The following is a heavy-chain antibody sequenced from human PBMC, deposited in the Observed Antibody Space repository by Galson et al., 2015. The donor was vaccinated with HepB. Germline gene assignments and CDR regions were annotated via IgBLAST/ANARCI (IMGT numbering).Heavy chain of an antibody. Sequence: SLRLSCAASGFTFSSYAMSWVRQAPGKGLEWVSAISGSGGSTYYADSVKGRFTISRDNSKNTLYLQMNSLRAEDTAVYYCAKGTGDFWSGSWLQHWGQGTLVTVSS. J-gene: IGHJ1*01. CDR3: AKGTGDFWSGSWLQH. CDR2: ISGSGGST. V-gene: IGHV3-23*01. D-gene: IGHD3-3*01. CDR1: GFTFSSYA.